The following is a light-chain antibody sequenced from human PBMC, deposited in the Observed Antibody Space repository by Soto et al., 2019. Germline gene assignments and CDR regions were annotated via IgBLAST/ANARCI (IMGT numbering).Light chain of an antibody. V-gene: IGKV4-1*01. CDR3: QKRSNWSLT. CDR1: DSFFDSSYKKNL. J-gene: IGKJ4*01. Sequence: DIVMTQSPDSLAVSLGERATINCKTTDSFFDSSYKKNLLAWYQQKTGQAPRLXIYDASNRATGIPARLSGSGSGTDFTLTISRLEPEDFAVYYCQKRSNWSLTFGGGTKVDIK. CDR2: DAS.